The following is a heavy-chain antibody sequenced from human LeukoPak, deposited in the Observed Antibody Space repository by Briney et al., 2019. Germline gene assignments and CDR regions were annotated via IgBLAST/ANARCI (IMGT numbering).Heavy chain of an antibody. J-gene: IGHJ2*01. V-gene: IGHV3-48*04. Sequence: GGSLRLSCAASGFIFSRSAMNWVRQAPGKGLEWVSYISSSSSIIYYADSVKGRFTISRDNAKNSLYLQMNSLRAEDTAVYYCAKGGLQTRNWYFALWGRGTLVTVSS. CDR3: AKGGLQTRNWYFAL. CDR2: ISSSSSII. CDR1: GFIFSRSA. D-gene: IGHD5-18*01.